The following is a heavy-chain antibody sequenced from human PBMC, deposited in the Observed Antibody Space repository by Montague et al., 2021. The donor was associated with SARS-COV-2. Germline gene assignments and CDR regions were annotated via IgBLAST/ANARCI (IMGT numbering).Heavy chain of an antibody. Sequence: SLRLSCAASGFTFDGYAMHWVRQAPGKALEWVSGISWSSNSIGYXDSXKGRFTISRDNAKNSLYLQMNSLRAEDTGLYYCAKGQKIKWLVLHSAPDWFDPWGQGTLVTVSS. J-gene: IGHJ5*02. CDR3: AKGQKIKWLVLHSAPDWFDP. V-gene: IGHV3-9*01. CDR1: GFTFDGYA. CDR2: ISWSSNSI. D-gene: IGHD6-19*01.